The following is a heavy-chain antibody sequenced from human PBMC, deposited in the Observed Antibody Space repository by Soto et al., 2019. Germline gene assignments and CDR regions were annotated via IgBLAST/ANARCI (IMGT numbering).Heavy chain of an antibody. D-gene: IGHD3-10*01. CDR3: ARYGGAPLYYYCYYGMDV. Sequence: PSETLSLTCTVSGGSISSYYWSWIRQPPGKGLEWIGYIYYSGSTNYNPSLKSRVTISVDTSKNQFSLKLSSVTAADTAVYYCARYGGAPLYYYCYYGMDVWGQGTTVTVSS. J-gene: IGHJ6*02. V-gene: IGHV4-59*01. CDR2: IYYSGST. CDR1: GGSISSYY.